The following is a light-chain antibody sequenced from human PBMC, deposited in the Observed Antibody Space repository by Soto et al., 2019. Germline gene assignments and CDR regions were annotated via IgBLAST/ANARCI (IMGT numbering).Light chain of an antibody. CDR3: LHSGNSRYT. CDR1: QSVRSSY. V-gene: IGKV3-20*01. Sequence: IVLTQSPGTLSLSPGERATLSCRASQSVRSSYLAWYQQRPGQTPRLLIYGVSIRATGIPDRFSGSGSGTDFTLTLSRLEPEDFAVYYCLHSGNSRYTFGQGTKLEIK. CDR2: GVS. J-gene: IGKJ2*01.